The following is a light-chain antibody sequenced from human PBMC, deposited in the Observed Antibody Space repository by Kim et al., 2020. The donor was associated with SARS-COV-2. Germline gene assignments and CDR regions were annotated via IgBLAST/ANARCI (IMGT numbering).Light chain of an antibody. CDR3: QQYGSSPRT. CDR2: GAT. Sequence: EIVLTQSPGTLSLSPGERVTLSCRASHSVSSYLAWYQRKPGQAPRLLIYGATSRATGIPDRFSGSESGTDFTLNISRLEPEDFAVYYCQQYGSSPRTFGQGTKVDIK. CDR1: HSVSSY. V-gene: IGKV3-20*01. J-gene: IGKJ1*01.